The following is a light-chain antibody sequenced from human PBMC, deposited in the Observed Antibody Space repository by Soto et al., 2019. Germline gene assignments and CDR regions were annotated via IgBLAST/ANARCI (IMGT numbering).Light chain of an antibody. CDR3: QQTYNPPRT. Sequence: DIQLTQSPSSLSASVGDRVTITCRASETIARYLSWYQQKPGKAPNLLIYAASTLKSGFPSRFSGTGSGTDFTLTISRLQPEDFATYYCQQTYNPPRTFGQGTKVDIK. CDR2: AAS. V-gene: IGKV1-39*01. J-gene: IGKJ1*01. CDR1: ETIARY.